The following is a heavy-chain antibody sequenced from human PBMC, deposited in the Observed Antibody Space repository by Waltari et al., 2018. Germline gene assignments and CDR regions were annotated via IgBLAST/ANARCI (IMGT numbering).Heavy chain of an antibody. D-gene: IGHD1-20*01. CDR2: IYYSGST. CDR1: GGSISSYY. J-gene: IGHJ4*02. CDR3: ARADGITGTPHFDY. Sequence: QVQLQESGPGLVKPSETLSLTCTVPGGSISSYYWSWIRQPPGKGLEWIGYIYYSGSTNYNPSLKSRVTISVDTSKNQFSLKLSSVTAADTAVYYCARADGITGTPHFDYWGQGTLVTVSS. V-gene: IGHV4-59*01.